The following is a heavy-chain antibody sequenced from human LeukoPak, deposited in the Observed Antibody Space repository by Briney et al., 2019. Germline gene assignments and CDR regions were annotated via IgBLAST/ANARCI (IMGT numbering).Heavy chain of an antibody. Sequence: PGGSLRLSCAASGFTFDDYAMHWVRQARGKGLEWVSGISWNSGSIGYADSVKGRFTISRDNAKNSLYLQMNSLRAEDTALYYCAKDLGSIWYGTYFDYWGQGTLVTVSS. J-gene: IGHJ4*02. V-gene: IGHV3-9*01. CDR3: AKDLGSIWYGTYFDY. D-gene: IGHD6-13*01. CDR2: ISWNSGSI. CDR1: GFTFDDYA.